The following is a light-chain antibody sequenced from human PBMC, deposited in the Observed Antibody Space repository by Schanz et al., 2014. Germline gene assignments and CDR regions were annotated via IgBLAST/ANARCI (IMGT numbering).Light chain of an antibody. J-gene: IGLJ3*02. CDR1: SSDLGVYNY. CDR3: CSYAGSSAFWV. Sequence: QSALTQPASVSGSPGQSITISCTGTSSDLGVYNYVSWYQQHPGKAPKLMLYDVSKRPSGVSNRFSGSKSGNTASLTISGLQAEDEADYYCCSYAGSSAFWVFGGGTKLTVL. CDR2: DVS. V-gene: IGLV2-14*03.